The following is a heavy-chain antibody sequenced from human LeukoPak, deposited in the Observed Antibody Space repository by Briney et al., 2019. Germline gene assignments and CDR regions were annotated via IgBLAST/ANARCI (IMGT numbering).Heavy chain of an antibody. D-gene: IGHD3-10*01. CDR3: AREGGSGTYYNS. CDR2: IYSGST. V-gene: IGHV4-59*01. J-gene: IGHJ4*02. CDR1: GGSISNNY. Sequence: SETLSLTCSVSGGSISNNYWSWIRQPPGKGLEWIGNIYSGSTNYNPSLKSRVTISVDTSKSRFSLKLSSVTAADTAVYYCAREGGSGTYYNSWGQGTLVTVSS.